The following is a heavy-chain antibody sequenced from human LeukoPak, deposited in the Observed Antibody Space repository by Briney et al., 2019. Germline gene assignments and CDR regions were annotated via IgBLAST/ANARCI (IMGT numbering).Heavy chain of an antibody. Sequence: SETLSLTCAVSGGSISSGGYSWSWIRQPPGKGLEWIGYIYHSGSTYYNPSLKSRVTISVDRSKNQFSLKLSSVTAADTAVYYCAKESGRGTFDLWGQGTVVTVSS. J-gene: IGHJ3*01. V-gene: IGHV4-30-2*01. CDR1: GGSISSGGYS. CDR3: AKESGRGTFDL. CDR2: IYHSGST. D-gene: IGHD3-10*01.